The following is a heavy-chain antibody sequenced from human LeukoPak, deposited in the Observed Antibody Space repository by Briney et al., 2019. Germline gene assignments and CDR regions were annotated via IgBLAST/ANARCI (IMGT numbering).Heavy chain of an antibody. J-gene: IGHJ4*02. D-gene: IGHD5-12*01. Sequence: GASVKVSCKASGYTFTSYGISWVRQAPGQGLEWMGWISAYNGNTNYAQKFQGRVTITRDTSASTVYMEVSSLRSEDTAVYYCAVIVATIRRGVDYWGQGTLVTVSS. V-gene: IGHV1-18*01. CDR1: GYTFTSYG. CDR3: AVIVATIRRGVDY. CDR2: ISAYNGNT.